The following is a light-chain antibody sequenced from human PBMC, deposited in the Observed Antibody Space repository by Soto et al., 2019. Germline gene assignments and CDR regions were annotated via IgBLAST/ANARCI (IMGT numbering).Light chain of an antibody. J-gene: IGKJ1*01. CDR2: AAS. V-gene: IGKV1-39*01. Sequence: DIQMTQSQSSLSASVGDRVTITCRASQSISSYLNWYQQKPGKAPKVLIYAASSLQSGVPSRFSGSGSGTDFTLTISSLQPEDFATYYCQQSYSTPPTFGQGTKVEIK. CDR1: QSISSY. CDR3: QQSYSTPPT.